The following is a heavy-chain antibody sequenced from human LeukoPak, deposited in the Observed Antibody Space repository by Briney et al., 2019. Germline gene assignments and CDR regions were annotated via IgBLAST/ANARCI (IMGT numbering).Heavy chain of an antibody. J-gene: IGHJ5*02. CDR1: GGSISSYY. Sequence: SETLSLTCTVSGGSISSYYGSWIRQPPGKGLEWIGYIYYSGSTNYNPSLKSRVTISVDTSKNQFSLKLSSVTAADTAVYYCARTGYYDFWSGYPGNGFDPWGQGTLVTVSS. V-gene: IGHV4-59*01. D-gene: IGHD3-3*01. CDR3: ARTGYYDFWSGYPGNGFDP. CDR2: IYYSGST.